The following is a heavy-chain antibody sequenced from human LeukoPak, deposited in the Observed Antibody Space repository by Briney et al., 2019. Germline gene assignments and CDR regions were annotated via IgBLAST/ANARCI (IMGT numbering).Heavy chain of an antibody. Sequence: GGSLRLSCAASGFTFSSYSMNWVRQAPGKGLEWVSSISSSSSYIYYADSVKGRFTISRDNAKNSLYLQMNSLRAEDTAVYYCARDRYCSSTSCSRDAFDIWGQGAMVTVSS. CDR2: ISSSSSYI. CDR1: GFTFSSYS. V-gene: IGHV3-21*01. CDR3: ARDRYCSSTSCSRDAFDI. J-gene: IGHJ3*02. D-gene: IGHD2-2*01.